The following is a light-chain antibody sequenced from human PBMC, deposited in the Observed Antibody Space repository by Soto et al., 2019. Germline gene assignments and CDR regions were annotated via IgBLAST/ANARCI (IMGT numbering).Light chain of an antibody. CDR1: SSDAGGYNY. V-gene: IGLV2-14*03. Sequence: QSALTQPASVSGSRGQSITMSCTGTSSDAGGYNYVSWYQQHPGKVPTLVIYDVSHRPSGVSNRFSASKSGNTASLTISGLQTEDEADYYCCSYISGSSIVVFGGGTKLTVL. J-gene: IGLJ2*01. CDR2: DVS. CDR3: CSYISGSSIVV.